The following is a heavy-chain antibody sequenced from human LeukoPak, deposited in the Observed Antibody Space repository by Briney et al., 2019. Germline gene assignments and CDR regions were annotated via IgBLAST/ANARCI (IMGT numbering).Heavy chain of an antibody. CDR3: ARDRGVVVVPAPAYGMDV. V-gene: IGHV3-11*01. Sequence: GGSPRLSCAASGFTFSDYYMSWIRQAPGKGLEWVSYISSSGSTIYYADSVKGRFTISRDNAKNPLYLQMNSLRAEDTAVYYCARDRGVVVVPAPAYGMDVWGQGTTVTVSS. CDR1: GFTFSDYY. J-gene: IGHJ6*02. D-gene: IGHD2-2*01. CDR2: ISSSGSTI.